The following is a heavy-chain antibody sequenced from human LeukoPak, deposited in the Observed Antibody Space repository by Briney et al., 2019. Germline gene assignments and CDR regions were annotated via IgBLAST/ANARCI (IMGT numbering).Heavy chain of an antibody. J-gene: IGHJ5*02. CDR2: ISYSGGSP. V-gene: IGHV3-23*01. Sequence: PSENLSLTCTVSGGSISSYALSWVRQPPGKGLKWVSAISYSGGSPHYAESVKGRFTISRDNYKSTLYLQMNSLRAEDTAVFYCVKDVGVTSRYWFDPWGQGTQVPVSS. CDR1: GGSISSYA. CDR3: VKDVGVTSRYWFDP. D-gene: IGHD1-26*01.